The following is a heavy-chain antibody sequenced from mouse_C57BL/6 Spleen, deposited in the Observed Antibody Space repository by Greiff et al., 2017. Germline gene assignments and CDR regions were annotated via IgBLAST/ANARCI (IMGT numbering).Heavy chain of an antibody. Sequence: EVQGVESGEGLVKPGGSLKLSCAASGFTFSSYAMSWVRQTPEKRLEWVAYISSGGDYIYYADTVKGRFTISRDNARNTLYLQMSSLTSEDTAMYYCTRDDGCLDWYFDVWGTGTTVTVSS. CDR3: TRDDGCLDWYFDV. CDR1: GFTFSSYA. J-gene: IGHJ1*03. D-gene: IGHD2-3*01. CDR2: ISSGGDYI. V-gene: IGHV5-9-1*02.